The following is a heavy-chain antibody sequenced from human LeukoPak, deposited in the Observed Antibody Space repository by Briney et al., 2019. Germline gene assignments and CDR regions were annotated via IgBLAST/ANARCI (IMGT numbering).Heavy chain of an antibody. CDR2: IYHSGST. CDR3: ARGITMIVVVIHDWYFDL. V-gene: IGHV4-39*01. D-gene: IGHD3-22*01. Sequence: SETLSLTCTVSGVSISSSSYYWGWIRQPPGKGLEWIGSIYHSGSTSYNPSLKSRVTISVDTSKNQFSPKLSSVTAADTAVYYCARGITMIVVVIHDWYFDLWGRGTLVTVSS. CDR1: GVSISSSSYY. J-gene: IGHJ2*01.